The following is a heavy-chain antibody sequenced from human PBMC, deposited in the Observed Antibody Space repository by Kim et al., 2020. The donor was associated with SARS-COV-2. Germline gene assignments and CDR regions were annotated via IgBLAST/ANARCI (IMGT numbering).Heavy chain of an antibody. D-gene: IGHD4-17*01. Sequence: GGSLRLSCAASGFTFSSYAMHWVRQAPGKGLEWVAVISYDGSNKYYADSVKGRFTISRDNSKNTLYLQMNSLRAEDTAVYYCASDPDHDYVKVLDYWGQG. CDR3: ASDPDHDYVKVLDY. V-gene: IGHV3-30*04. CDR1: GFTFSSYA. CDR2: ISYDGSNK. J-gene: IGHJ4*02.